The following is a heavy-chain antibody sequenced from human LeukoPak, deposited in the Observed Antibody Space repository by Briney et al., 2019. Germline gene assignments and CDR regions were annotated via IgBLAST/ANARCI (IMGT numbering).Heavy chain of an antibody. CDR3: SRDSMRDEQDAFDI. Sequence: GVSLRLSCAASGFTFSSYWMHWVRQPPGKGLMWVSRINSDGSSTNYADSVQRRFTISRDNANNKQYLQLNTQRADDPTDDYCSRDSMRDEQDAFDIWRQGTMVSVSS. J-gene: IGHJ3*02. V-gene: IGHV3-74*01. CDR1: GFTFSSYW. CDR2: INSDGSST. D-gene: IGHD2/OR15-2a*01.